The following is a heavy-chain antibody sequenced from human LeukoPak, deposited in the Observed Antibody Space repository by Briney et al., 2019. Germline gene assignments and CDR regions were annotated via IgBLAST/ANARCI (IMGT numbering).Heavy chain of an antibody. V-gene: IGHV3-23*01. CDR3: AKVYSSSWWDFDY. D-gene: IGHD6-13*01. Sequence: TGGSLRLSCAASGFTFSSYAMSCVRQAPGKGRAWVSGLSGSGGSTYYADSVKGRFTISRDNSKNTLYLHMNSLRAEDTAVYYCAKVYSSSWWDFDYWGQGTLVTVPS. J-gene: IGHJ4*02. CDR1: GFTFSSYA. CDR2: LSGSGGST.